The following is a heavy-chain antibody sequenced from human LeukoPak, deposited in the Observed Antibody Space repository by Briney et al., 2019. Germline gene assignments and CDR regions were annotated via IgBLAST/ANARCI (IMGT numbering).Heavy chain of an antibody. CDR1: GLTFSNYG. Sequence: ASVKVSCKASGLTFSNYGITWVRQAPGQGLEWVGWISAYDGNTNYAQKFQGRVTMTEDTSTDTAYMELSSLRSEDTAVYYCATESTMVRGVMPFYWGQGTLVTVSS. CDR3: ATESTMVRGVMPFY. V-gene: IGHV1-18*01. D-gene: IGHD3-10*01. J-gene: IGHJ4*02. CDR2: ISAYDGNT.